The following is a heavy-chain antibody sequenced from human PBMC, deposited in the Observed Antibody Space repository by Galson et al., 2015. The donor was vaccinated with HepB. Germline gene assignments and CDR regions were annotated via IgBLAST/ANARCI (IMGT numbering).Heavy chain of an antibody. V-gene: IGHV5-51*03. CDR2: IFPGDSDT. CDR3: ARRDQIYGSGSYYKGNFDY. Sequence: QSGAEVKKPGESLKISCKGSGYSFTSYWIGWVRQMPGKGLEWMGIIFPGDSDTRYSPSFQGQVTISADKSISTAYLQWSSLKASDTAMYYCARRDQIYGSGSYYKGNFDYWGQGTLVTVSS. CDR1: GYSFTSYW. J-gene: IGHJ4*02. D-gene: IGHD3-10*01.